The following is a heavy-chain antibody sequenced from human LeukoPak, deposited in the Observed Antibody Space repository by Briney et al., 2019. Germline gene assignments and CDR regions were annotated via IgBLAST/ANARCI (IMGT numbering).Heavy chain of an antibody. J-gene: IGHJ6*02. CDR2: INPNSGGT. D-gene: IGHD3-9*01. CDR1: GYTFTDYY. Sequence: ASVKVSCKASGYTFTDYYMHWVRQAPGQGLEWMGWINPNSGGTNYAQKFQGWVTMTRDTSISTAYMELSRLRSDDTAVYYCARGEPKYDILTGYYYYYYYGMDVWGQGTTVTVSS. CDR3: ARGEPKYDILTGYYYYYYYGMDV. V-gene: IGHV1-2*04.